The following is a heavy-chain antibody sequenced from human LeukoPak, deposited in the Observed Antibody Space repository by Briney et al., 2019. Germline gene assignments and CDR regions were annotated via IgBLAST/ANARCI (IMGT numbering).Heavy chain of an antibody. J-gene: IGHJ4*02. CDR2: ISSSSSYI. CDR3: AKGRITMVRGVSLDS. V-gene: IGHV3-21*01. D-gene: IGHD3-10*01. Sequence: PGGSLRLSCAASGFTFSSYSMNWVRQAPGKGLEWVSSISSSSSYIYYADSVKGRFTISRDNAKNSLYLQMNSLRAEDTAVYYCAKGRITMVRGVSLDSWGQGALVTVSS. CDR1: GFTFSSYS.